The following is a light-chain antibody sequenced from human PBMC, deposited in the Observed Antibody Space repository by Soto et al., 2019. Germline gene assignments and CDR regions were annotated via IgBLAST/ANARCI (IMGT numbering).Light chain of an antibody. CDR3: QQYGSSLRT. V-gene: IGKV3-20*01. Sequence: EIVLTQSPGTLSLSPGERATLSCRASQSISNSYLAWYQQKPGQAPRLLIYGASSRATGIPDRFGGSGSGTDFTLTISRLEPEDFAVYYSQQYGSSLRTFGQGTKVEIK. CDR1: QSISNSY. CDR2: GAS. J-gene: IGKJ1*01.